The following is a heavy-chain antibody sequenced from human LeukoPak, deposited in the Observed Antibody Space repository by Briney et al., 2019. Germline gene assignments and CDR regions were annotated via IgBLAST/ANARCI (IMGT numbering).Heavy chain of an antibody. Sequence: GGSLRLSCAASGFTFSSYSMNWVRQAPGKGLEWVSSISSSSSYIYYADSVKGRFTISRDNAKYSLYLQMNSLRAEDTAVYYCARDAVGANHYFDYWGQGTLVTVSS. CDR1: GFTFSSYS. V-gene: IGHV3-21*01. D-gene: IGHD1-26*01. J-gene: IGHJ4*02. CDR3: ARDAVGANHYFDY. CDR2: ISSSSSYI.